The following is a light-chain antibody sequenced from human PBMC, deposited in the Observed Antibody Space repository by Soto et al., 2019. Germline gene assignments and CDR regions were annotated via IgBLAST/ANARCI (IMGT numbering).Light chain of an antibody. J-gene: IGKJ1*01. Sequence: DIQMTQSPSSLSASLGESVTITCRASQSINTYLNWYQLKPGKAPKLLIYAAARLHTGVPSRFIGSGAGTGFTLSISSLQPEDFATYSCQKVYSTPGTFGQGTKVEV. CDR2: AAA. CDR3: QKVYSTPGT. V-gene: IGKV1-39*01. CDR1: QSINTY.